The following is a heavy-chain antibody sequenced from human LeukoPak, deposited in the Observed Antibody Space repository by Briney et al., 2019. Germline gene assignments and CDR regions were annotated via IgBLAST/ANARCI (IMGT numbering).Heavy chain of an antibody. J-gene: IGHJ3*02. CDR2: INHSGST. Sequence: SGTLSLTCAVYGGSFSGYYWSWIRQPPGKGLEWIGEINHSGSTNYNPSLKSRVTISVDTSKNQFSLKLSSVTAADTAVYYCARERRWLRSGTRRSQRAFDIWGQGTMVTVSS. V-gene: IGHV4-34*01. CDR3: ARERRWLRSGTRRSQRAFDI. CDR1: GGSFSGYY. D-gene: IGHD5-12*01.